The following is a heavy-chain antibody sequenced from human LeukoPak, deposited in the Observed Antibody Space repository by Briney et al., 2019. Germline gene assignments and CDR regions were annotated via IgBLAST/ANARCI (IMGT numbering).Heavy chain of an antibody. J-gene: IGHJ3*02. Sequence: RPGGSLRLSCAASGFTFSSYWMHWVRQAPGKGLVWVSRINSDGSSTSYADSVKGRFTISRDNAKNSLYLQMSSLRAEDTAVYYCARSWIQLSGGAFDIWGQGTMVTVSS. CDR1: GFTFSSYW. V-gene: IGHV3-74*01. D-gene: IGHD5-18*01. CDR3: ARSWIQLSGGAFDI. CDR2: INSDGSST.